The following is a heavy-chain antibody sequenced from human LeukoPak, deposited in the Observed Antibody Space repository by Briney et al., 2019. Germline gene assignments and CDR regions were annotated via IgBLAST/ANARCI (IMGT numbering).Heavy chain of an antibody. CDR1: GGSISSYY. Sequence: SETLSLTCTVSGGSISSYYWSWIRQPPGKGLEWIGYIYYSGSTNYNPSLKSRVTISVVTSKNQFSLELSSVTAADTAVYYCARGRDYGDYASFDYWGQGTLVTVSS. V-gene: IGHV4-59*01. CDR3: ARGRDYGDYASFDY. D-gene: IGHD4-17*01. J-gene: IGHJ4*02. CDR2: IYYSGST.